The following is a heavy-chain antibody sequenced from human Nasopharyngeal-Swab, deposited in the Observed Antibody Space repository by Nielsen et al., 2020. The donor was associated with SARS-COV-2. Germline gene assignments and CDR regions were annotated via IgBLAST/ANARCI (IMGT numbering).Heavy chain of an antibody. V-gene: IGHV3-73*01. CDR2: IGDKDHNYAT. J-gene: IGHJ4*02. Sequence: ESLKISCSASGFLFSASAMHWVRQAPGKGLEWLGRIGDKDHNYATTYGASVKGRFTISRDDSKNTAFLQMDSLKTEDTALYYCTTDFYFDYWGQGTLVTVSS. CDR3: TTDFYFDY. CDR1: GFLFSASA.